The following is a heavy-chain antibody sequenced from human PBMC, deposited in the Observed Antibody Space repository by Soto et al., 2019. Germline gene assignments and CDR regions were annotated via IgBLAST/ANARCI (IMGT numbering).Heavy chain of an antibody. CDR3: AGGRDSGYDRPFVY. J-gene: IGHJ4*02. V-gene: IGHV4-39*01. CDR1: GGSISSSSYY. Sequence: QLQLQESGPGLVKPSETLSLTCTVSGGSISSSSYYWGWIRQPPGTGLERIGRIYYSGSTYYNPSRKSLATNSVATSNHQPSLKLSSVTAADPSVYYCAGGRDSGYDRPFVYWGQATLVTVPS. D-gene: IGHD5-12*01. CDR2: IYYSGST.